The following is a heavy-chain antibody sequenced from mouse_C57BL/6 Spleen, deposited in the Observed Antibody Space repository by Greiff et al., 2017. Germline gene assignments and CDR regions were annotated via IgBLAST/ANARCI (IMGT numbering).Heavy chain of an antibody. CDR3: ARDYGRRDYFDY. CDR2: IYPGDGDT. V-gene: IGHV1-82*01. CDR1: GYAFSSSW. D-gene: IGHD1-1*01. Sequence: QVQLQQSGPELVKPGASVKISCKASGYAFSSSWMNWVKQRPGKGLEWIGRIYPGDGDTNYNGKFKGKATLTADKSSSTAYMQLSSLTSEDSAVYFCARDYGRRDYFDYWGQGTTLTVSS. J-gene: IGHJ2*01.